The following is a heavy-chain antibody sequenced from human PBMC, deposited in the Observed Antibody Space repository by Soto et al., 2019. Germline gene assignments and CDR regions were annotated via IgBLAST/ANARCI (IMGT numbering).Heavy chain of an antibody. V-gene: IGHV4-59*01. CDR1: GASISSYY. CDR2: LYYSGSS. CDR3: ARGGMASAFYYFHY. Sequence: SETLSLTCTVSGASISSYYWSWIRQPPGKGLEWIGYLYYSGSSNYNPSLKSRVTISVDTSKNQYSLELRSVTAADTAVYYCARGGMASAFYYFHYWSQGTLVTVAS. D-gene: IGHD3-10*01. J-gene: IGHJ4*02.